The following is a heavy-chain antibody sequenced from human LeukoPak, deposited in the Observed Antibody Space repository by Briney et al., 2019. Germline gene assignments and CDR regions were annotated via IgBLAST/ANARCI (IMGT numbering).Heavy chain of an antibody. CDR1: GYTFSSNG. J-gene: IGHJ3*02. CDR3: ARLCLGCCTNGVCYGHAFDI. Sequence: ASVKVSCKASGYTFSSNGISWVRQAPGQGLEWMGRISTYNGNTKYAQELQGRVTMTTDTSTSTAFMELRSLRSDDTAVYYCARLCLGCCTNGVCYGHAFDIWGQGTMVTVSS. V-gene: IGHV1-18*01. D-gene: IGHD2-8*01. CDR2: ISTYNGNT.